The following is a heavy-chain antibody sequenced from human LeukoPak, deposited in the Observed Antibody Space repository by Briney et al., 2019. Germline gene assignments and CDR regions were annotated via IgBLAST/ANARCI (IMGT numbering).Heavy chain of an antibody. CDR3: ARQSYTSVWYIDY. V-gene: IGHV4-4*07. CDR2: IYTSGSA. D-gene: IGHD6-19*01. CDR1: GGSISSYY. Sequence: SETLSLTCTVSGGSISSYYWSWIQQPAGKGLEWIGRIYTSGSANYNPSLESRVTMSVDTSKNQVSLKLSSVTAADTAVYYCARQSYTSVWYIDYWGQGTLVTVSS. J-gene: IGHJ4*02.